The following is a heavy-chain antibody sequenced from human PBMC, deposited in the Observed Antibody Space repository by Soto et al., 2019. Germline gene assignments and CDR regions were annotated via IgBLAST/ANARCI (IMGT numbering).Heavy chain of an antibody. D-gene: IGHD1-26*01. J-gene: IGHJ4*02. V-gene: IGHV4-59*13. CDR3: ASHVGSGYSDY. CDR1: GASIIDYY. CDR2: IYTSGNT. Sequence: KPSETLSLTCNVSGASIIDYYWILIRQPPGKGLEWIGYIYTSGNTNYNPSLKRRVTISVDTSKNQFSLKLRSVTAADTAVYYCASHVGSGYSDYWGQGTLVTVSS.